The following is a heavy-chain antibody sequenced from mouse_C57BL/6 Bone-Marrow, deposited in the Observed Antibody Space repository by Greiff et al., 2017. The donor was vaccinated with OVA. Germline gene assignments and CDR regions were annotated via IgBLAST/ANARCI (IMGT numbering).Heavy chain of an antibody. J-gene: IGHJ2*01. CDR2: ISDGGSYT. D-gene: IGHD1-1*01. CDR3: ARDRGGITVVEGLYYVDY. CDR1: GFTFSSYA. Sequence: DVMLVESGGGLVKPGGSLKLSCAASGFTFSSYAMSWVRQTPEKRLEWVATISDGGSYTYYPDNVKGRFTITRDNAKNNLYLQMSHLKSEDTAMYYCARDRGGITVVEGLYYVDYWGQGTTLTVSS. V-gene: IGHV5-4*01.